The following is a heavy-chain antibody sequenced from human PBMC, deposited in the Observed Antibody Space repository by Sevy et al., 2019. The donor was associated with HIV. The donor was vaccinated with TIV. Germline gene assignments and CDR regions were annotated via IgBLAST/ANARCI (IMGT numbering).Heavy chain of an antibody. CDR2: ITGNGGST. CDR1: GFTFRSYA. CDR3: AKDLAYESSGYHDY. V-gene: IGHV3-23*01. D-gene: IGHD3-22*01. Sequence: GGSLRLSCSASGFTFRSYAMNWVRQAPGKGLEWVSAITGNGGSTYYADSVKGRFTISRDNSKSRLYRQMNSLRAEDTALYYCAKDLAYESSGYHDYWGQGTLVTVSS. J-gene: IGHJ4*02.